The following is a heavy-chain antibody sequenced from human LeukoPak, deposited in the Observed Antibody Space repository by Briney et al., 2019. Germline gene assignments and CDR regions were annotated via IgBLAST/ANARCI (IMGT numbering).Heavy chain of an antibody. D-gene: IGHD3-10*01. CDR1: GFTFSSYG. Sequence: PGGSLRLSCAASGFTFSSYGMHWVRQAPGKGLEWAAVIWYDGSNKYYADSVKGRFTISRDNSKNTLYLQMNSLRAEDTAVYYCAREGGGRGADYWGQGTLVTVSS. CDR3: AREGGGRGADY. V-gene: IGHV3-33*01. J-gene: IGHJ4*02. CDR2: IWYDGSNK.